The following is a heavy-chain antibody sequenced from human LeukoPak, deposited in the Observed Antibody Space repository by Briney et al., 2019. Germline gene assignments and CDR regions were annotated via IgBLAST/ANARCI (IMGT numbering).Heavy chain of an antibody. CDR3: ARDFTSHWCYYYYYYGMDV. Sequence: GRSLRLSCAASGFTISSYAMHWVGQARGKGLEWVAVISYDGSNKYYADSVKGRFTISRDNSKNTLYLQMNSLRAEDTAVYYCARDFTSHWCYYYYYYGMDVWGQGNTVTVSS. D-gene: IGHD2-2*01. CDR2: ISYDGSNK. CDR1: GFTISSYA. V-gene: IGHV3-30-3*01. J-gene: IGHJ6*02.